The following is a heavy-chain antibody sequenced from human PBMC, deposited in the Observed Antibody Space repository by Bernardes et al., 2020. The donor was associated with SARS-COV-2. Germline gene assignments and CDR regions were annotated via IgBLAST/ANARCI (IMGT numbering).Heavy chain of an antibody. D-gene: IGHD6-13*01. V-gene: IGHV4-59*01. J-gene: IGHJ4*02. Sequence: SETLSLTCTVSGGSISPYYWSWIRQPPGKGLEWIGYINYSGSTNYKSSLKSRVTISVDTSKNQFSPKLSSVTAADTAVYYCARVGSTAAAGTYDFWGQGTLVTVSS. CDR1: GGSISPYY. CDR3: ARVGSTAAAGTYDF. CDR2: INYSGST.